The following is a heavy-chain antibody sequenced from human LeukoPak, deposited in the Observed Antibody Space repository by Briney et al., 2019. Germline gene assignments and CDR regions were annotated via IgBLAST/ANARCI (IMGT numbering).Heavy chain of an antibody. V-gene: IGHV4-39*01. CDR1: GGSISSSNYY. Sequence: SETLSLTCTVSGGSISSSNYYWGWIRQPPGKGLEWIGSFCHSGSTYYNPSLKSRVTISVDTSKNQFSLKLSSVTAADTAVYYCATIPYYDYDMDVWGQGTTATVSS. D-gene: IGHD2-2*01. CDR2: FCHSGST. J-gene: IGHJ6*02. CDR3: ATIPYYDYDMDV.